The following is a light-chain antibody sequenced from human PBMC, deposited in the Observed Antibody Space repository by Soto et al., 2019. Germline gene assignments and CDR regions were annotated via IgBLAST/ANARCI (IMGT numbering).Light chain of an antibody. CDR3: QQYNNWPRT. J-gene: IGKJ1*01. Sequence: IQMTQSPSTLSGSVGDRVTITCRASQTISSWLAWYQQKPGKAPKLLIYKASTLKSGVPSRFSGSGSGTDFTLTISSLQSEDFALYYCQQYNNWPRTFGQGTKVDI. V-gene: IGKV1-5*03. CDR1: QTISSW. CDR2: KAS.